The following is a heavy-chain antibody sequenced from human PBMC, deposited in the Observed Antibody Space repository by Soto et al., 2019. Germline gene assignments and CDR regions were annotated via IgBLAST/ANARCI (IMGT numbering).Heavy chain of an antibody. CDR1: GYTFTSHY. J-gene: IGHJ4*02. Sequence: ASVRVSCKTSGYTFTSHYIHWVRQAPGQGLEWMGMIDPYDGTTTNAQRFQGRVTMTRDTSTTTVNMEMNSLRSEDTATYFCARDIVAASTTTFRPRGQGYGNDEWGQGTLVTVSS. D-gene: IGHD5-18*01. CDR3: ARDIVAASTTTFRPRGQGYGNDE. V-gene: IGHV1-46*01. CDR2: IDPYDGTT.